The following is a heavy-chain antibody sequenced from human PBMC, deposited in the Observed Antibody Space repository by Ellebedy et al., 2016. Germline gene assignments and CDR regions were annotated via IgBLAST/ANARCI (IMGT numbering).Heavy chain of an antibody. CDR2: INTNTGNP. Sequence: ASVKVSCKASGYTFSSYAMNWVRQAPGQGLEWMGWINTNTGNPTYAQGFTGRFVFSLDTSVSTAYLQISSLKAEDTAVYYCASGVFPWYFDLWGRGTLVTVSS. CDR1: GYTFSSYA. CDR3: ASGVFPWYFDL. J-gene: IGHJ2*01. V-gene: IGHV7-4-1*02. D-gene: IGHD3-16*01.